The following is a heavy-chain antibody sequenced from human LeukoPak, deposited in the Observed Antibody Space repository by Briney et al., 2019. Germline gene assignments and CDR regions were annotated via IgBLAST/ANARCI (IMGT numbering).Heavy chain of an antibody. CDR3: ARDTSSSWYGNWFDP. J-gene: IGHJ5*02. CDR2: ISYDGSNK. D-gene: IGHD6-13*01. V-gene: IGHV3-30-3*01. CDR1: GFTFSSYA. Sequence: PGGSLRLSCAASGFTFSSYAMHWVRQAPGKGLEWVAVISYDGSNKYYADSVKGRFTISRDNSKNTLYLQMNSLRAEDTAVYYCARDTSSSWYGNWFDPWGQGTLVTVSS.